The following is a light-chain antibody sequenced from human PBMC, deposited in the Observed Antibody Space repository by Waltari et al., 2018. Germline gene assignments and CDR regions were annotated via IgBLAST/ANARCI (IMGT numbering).Light chain of an antibody. CDR3: QVWDSSSDHPV. CDR2: DDS. J-gene: IGLJ2*01. Sequence: SYVLTQPPSVSVAPGKTARITCGGNNIGSKSVHWYQQKPGQAPVLVIYDDSARPSGIPARFSGSNSGNTATLTISRVEAGDEADYYCQVWDSSSDHPVFGGGTKLTVL. V-gene: IGLV3-21*04. CDR1: NIGSKS.